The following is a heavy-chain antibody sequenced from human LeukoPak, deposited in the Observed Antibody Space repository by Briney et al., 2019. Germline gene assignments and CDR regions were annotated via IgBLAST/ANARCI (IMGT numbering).Heavy chain of an antibody. CDR2: ISYDGSNK. J-gene: IGHJ4*02. Sequence: GGSLRLSCAASGFTFSSYAMSWVRQAPGKGLEWVAVISYDGSNKYYADSVKGRFTISRDNSKNTLYLQMNSLRAEDTAVYYCAKARLSMAGYIDYWGQGTLVTVSS. CDR3: AKARLSMAGYIDY. D-gene: IGHD6-19*01. CDR1: GFTFSSYA. V-gene: IGHV3-30*18.